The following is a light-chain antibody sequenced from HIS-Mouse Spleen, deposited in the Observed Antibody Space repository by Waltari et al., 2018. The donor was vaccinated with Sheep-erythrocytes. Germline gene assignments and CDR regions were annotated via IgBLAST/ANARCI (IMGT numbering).Light chain of an antibody. CDR3: CSYAGSSTPWV. CDR1: SSDVGRYNL. J-gene: IGLJ3*02. Sequence: QSALTQPASVSGSPGQSITISCTGPSSDVGRYNLVSWYQQHPGKAPKLMIYEGSKRPSGVSNRFSGSKSGNTASLTISGLQAEDEADYYCCSYAGSSTPWVFGGGTKLTVL. V-gene: IGLV2-23*01. CDR2: EGS.